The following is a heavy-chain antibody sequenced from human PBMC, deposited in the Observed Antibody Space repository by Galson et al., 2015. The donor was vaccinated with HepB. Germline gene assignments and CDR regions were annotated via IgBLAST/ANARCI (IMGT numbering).Heavy chain of an antibody. D-gene: IGHD5-12*01. V-gene: IGHV3-48*01. Sequence: SLRLSCAASTFIFSTYSMNWVRQAPGKGLEWVSYISSSSTTIYYADSVKGRFTISRDNSKNTLYLQMNSLRAEDTAVYYCAKSHSGYDSNTIDYWGQGTLVTVSS. CDR1: TFIFSTYS. CDR2: ISSSSTTI. J-gene: IGHJ4*02. CDR3: AKSHSGYDSNTIDY.